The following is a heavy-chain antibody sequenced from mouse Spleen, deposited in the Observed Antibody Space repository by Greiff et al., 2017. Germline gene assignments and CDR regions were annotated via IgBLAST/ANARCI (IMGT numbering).Heavy chain of an antibody. CDR1: GYTFTDYN. J-gene: IGHJ4*01. V-gene: IGHV1-18*01. D-gene: IGHD2-1*01. CDR3: ARSYGNFYAMDY. Sequence: EVHLVESGPELVKPGASVKIPCKASGYTFTDYNMDWVKQSHGKSLEWIGDINPNNGGTIYNQKFKGKATLTVDKSSSTAYMELRSLTSEDTAVYYCARSYGNFYAMDYWGQGTSVTVSS. CDR2: INPNNGGT.